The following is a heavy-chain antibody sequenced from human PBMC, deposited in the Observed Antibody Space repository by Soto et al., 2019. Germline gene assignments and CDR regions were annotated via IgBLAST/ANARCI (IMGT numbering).Heavy chain of an antibody. V-gene: IGHV2-5*01. Sequence: SGPTLVNPTQTLTLTCTFSGFSLSTSGVGVGWIRQPPGKALEWLALIYWNDDKRYSPSLKSRLTITKDTSKNQVVLTMTNMDPVDTATYYCAHSVTIFGVVPPDNWFDPWGQGTLVTVSS. J-gene: IGHJ5*02. CDR1: GFSLSTSGVG. CDR3: AHSVTIFGVVPPDNWFDP. D-gene: IGHD3-3*01. CDR2: IYWNDDK.